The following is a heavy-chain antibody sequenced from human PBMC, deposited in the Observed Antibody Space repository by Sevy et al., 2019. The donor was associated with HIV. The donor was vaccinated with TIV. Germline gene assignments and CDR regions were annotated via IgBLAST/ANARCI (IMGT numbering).Heavy chain of an antibody. CDR2: ISWNSNTI. CDR1: GFTVSSNY. D-gene: IGHD1-26*01. Sequence: GGSLRLSCAASGFTVSSNYMSWVRQAPGKGLEWVSSISWNSNTIDYADSVKGRFTISRDNAKNSLYLQMNSLRNGDTALYYCAKDTRTYSGSYYLDYWGQGTLVTVSS. CDR3: AKDTRTYSGSYYLDY. J-gene: IGHJ4*02. V-gene: IGHV3-48*02.